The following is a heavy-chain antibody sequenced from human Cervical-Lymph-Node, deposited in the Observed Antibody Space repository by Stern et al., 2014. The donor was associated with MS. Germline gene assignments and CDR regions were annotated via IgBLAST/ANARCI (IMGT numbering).Heavy chain of an antibody. CDR2: RTDYNGNT. J-gene: IGHJ2*01. Sequence: DQLVESGPEVKEPGASVKVSCKASGYTFTDYGIVWVRQAPGQGLEWVGWRTDYNGNTNYAQKFQGRVTLTTDASTGTAYMELRSLSYDDTAMYYCARDRVDGYWYFDLWGRGTLVTVSS. CDR1: GYTFTDYG. D-gene: IGHD5-12*01. CDR3: ARDRVDGYWYFDL. V-gene: IGHV1-18*01.